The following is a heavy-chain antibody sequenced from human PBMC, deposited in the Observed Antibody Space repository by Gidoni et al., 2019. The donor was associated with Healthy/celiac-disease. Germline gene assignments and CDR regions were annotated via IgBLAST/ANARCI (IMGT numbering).Heavy chain of an antibody. CDR1: GGSISSGSYY. CDR3: ARLLRGTKGHNWFDP. D-gene: IGHD3-22*01. CDR2: IYTSGST. V-gene: IGHV4-61*02. Sequence: QVQLQESGPGLVKPSQTLSLTCTVSGGSISSGSYYWSWIRQPAGKGLEWIGRIYTSGSTNYNPSLKSRVTISVDTSKNQFSLKLSSVTAADTAVYYCARLLRGTKGHNWFDPWGQGTLVTVSS. J-gene: IGHJ5*02.